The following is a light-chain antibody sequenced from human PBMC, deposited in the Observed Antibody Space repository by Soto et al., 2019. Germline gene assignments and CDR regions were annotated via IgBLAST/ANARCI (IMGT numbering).Light chain of an antibody. J-gene: IGKJ4*01. CDR2: DAS. CDR3: QQYENLPLT. V-gene: IGKV1-33*01. CDR1: QSIVNY. Sequence: DVQLTQSPSTLSASVGDRVAITCQASQSIVNYLNWFQQRPGKAPQLLISDASHLEPGVPSRFSGHRSGTDFTLILSSLQPEDFATYYCQQYENLPLTFGGGTRVEV.